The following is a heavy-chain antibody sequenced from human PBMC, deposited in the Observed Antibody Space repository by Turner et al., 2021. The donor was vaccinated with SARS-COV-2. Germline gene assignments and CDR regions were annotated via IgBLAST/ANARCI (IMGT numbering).Heavy chain of an antibody. CDR1: GFTFSSYS. CDR2: ITSSDT. D-gene: IGHD2-15*01. J-gene: IGHJ4*02. CDR3: ARDLGGLRFDY. V-gene: IGHV3-21*04. Sequence: EVQLVESGGGLVKPGGSLRLSCAASGFTFSSYSMNWVRQAPGKGLEWVSSITSSDTYYADSVKGRFTISRDNAKNSLYLQMNSLRAEDTAVYYCARDLGGLRFDYWGQGTLVTVSS.